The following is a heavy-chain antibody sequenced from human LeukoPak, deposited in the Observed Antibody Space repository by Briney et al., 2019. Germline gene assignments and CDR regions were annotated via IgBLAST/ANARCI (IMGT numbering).Heavy chain of an antibody. CDR3: ARTAAGTFFDY. CDR2: IYSGGYT. V-gene: IGHV3-53*01. CDR1: GFTVSSNY. Sequence: GGSLRLSCAVSGFTVSSNYMSWVRQAPGKGLEWVSIIYSGGYTFYADSVKGRFTISRDNSKNTLYLQMNSLRAEDTAVYYCARTAAGTFFDYWGQGTLVTVCS. J-gene: IGHJ4*02. D-gene: IGHD6-13*01.